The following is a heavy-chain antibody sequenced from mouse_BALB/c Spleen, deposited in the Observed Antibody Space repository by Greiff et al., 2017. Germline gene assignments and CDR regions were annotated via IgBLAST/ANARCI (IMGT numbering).Heavy chain of an antibody. V-gene: IGHV14-4*02. J-gene: IGHJ4*01. CDR3: NAGYGSSLYYAMDY. D-gene: IGHD1-1*01. CDR2: IDPENGDT. Sequence: LVESGAELVRSGASVKLSCTASGFNIKDYYMHWVKQRPEQGLEWIGWIDPENGDTEYAPKFQGKATMTADTSSNTAYLQLSSLTSEDTAVYYCNAGYGSSLYYAMDYWGQGTSVTISS. CDR1: GFNIKDYY.